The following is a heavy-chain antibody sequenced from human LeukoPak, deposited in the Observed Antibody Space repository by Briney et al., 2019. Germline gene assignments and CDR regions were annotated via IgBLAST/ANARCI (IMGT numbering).Heavy chain of an antibody. V-gene: IGHV1-2*02. Sequence: GASVKVSCKASGYTFTVYYLHWVRQAPGQGLEWMGWINPNSGGTNYAQKFQGRVTMTRDTSISTAYMELSRLRSDDTAVYYCARGVLLGYCSSISCYGNWFDPWGQGTLVTVSS. J-gene: IGHJ5*02. CDR3: ARGVLLGYCSSISCYGNWFDP. CDR2: INPNSGGT. CDR1: GYTFTVYY. D-gene: IGHD2-2*01.